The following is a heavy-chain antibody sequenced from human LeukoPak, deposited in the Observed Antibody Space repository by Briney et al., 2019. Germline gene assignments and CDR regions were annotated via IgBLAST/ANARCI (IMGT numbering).Heavy chain of an antibody. CDR3: AILAAAPLLQVVAAAADAFDI. CDR2: INPNSGGT. D-gene: IGHD6-13*01. Sequence: ASVKVSCKASGYTFTGYYMHWVRQAPGQGLEWMGWINPNSGGTNYAQKFQGWVTMTRDTSISTAYMELSRLRSDDTAVYYCAILAAAPLLQVVAAAADAFDIWGQGTMATVSS. CDR1: GYTFTGYY. V-gene: IGHV1-2*04. J-gene: IGHJ3*02.